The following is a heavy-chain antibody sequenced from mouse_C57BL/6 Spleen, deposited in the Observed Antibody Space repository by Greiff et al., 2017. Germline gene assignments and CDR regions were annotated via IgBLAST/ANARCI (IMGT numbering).Heavy chain of an antibody. V-gene: IGHV1-69*01. CDR3: ARSPTRYYYGSSRGFDY. CDR2: IDPSDSYT. Sequence: VQLQQSGAELVMPGASVKLSCKASGYTFTSYWMHWVKQRPGQGLEWIGEIDPSDSYTNYNQKFKGKSTLTVDKSSSTAYMQLSSLTSEDSAVYYCARSPTRYYYGSSRGFDYWGQGTTLTVSS. CDR1: GYTFTSYW. D-gene: IGHD1-1*01. J-gene: IGHJ2*01.